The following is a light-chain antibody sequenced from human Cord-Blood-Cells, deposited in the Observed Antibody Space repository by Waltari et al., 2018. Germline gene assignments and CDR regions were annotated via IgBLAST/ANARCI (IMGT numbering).Light chain of an antibody. J-gene: IGKJ1*01. CDR2: AAS. CDR3: QQSYSTLRT. Sequence: DIQMTQSPSSLSESVGDRVTITCRASQSISSYLNWYQQKPGKAPKLLIYAASSLQSGVPSRFSVSGSGTDFTLTISSLQPEDFATYYCQQSYSTLRTFGQGTKVEIK. V-gene: IGKV1-39*01. CDR1: QSISSY.